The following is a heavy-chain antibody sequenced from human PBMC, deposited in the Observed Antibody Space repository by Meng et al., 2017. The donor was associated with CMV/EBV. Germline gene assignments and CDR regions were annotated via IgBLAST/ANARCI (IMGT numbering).Heavy chain of an antibody. J-gene: IGHJ5*02. D-gene: IGHD3-16*01. CDR2: ISAYNGNT. CDR1: GYTFTSYG. Sequence: VRVVRPGAGVKMHGASWKVTCKASGYTFTSYGISWVRQAPGQGLEWMGWISAYNGNTNYAQKLQGRVTMTTDTSTSTAYMELRSLRSDDTAVYYCARVGGGNWFDPWGQGTLVTVSS. V-gene: IGHV1-18*01. CDR3: ARVGGGNWFDP.